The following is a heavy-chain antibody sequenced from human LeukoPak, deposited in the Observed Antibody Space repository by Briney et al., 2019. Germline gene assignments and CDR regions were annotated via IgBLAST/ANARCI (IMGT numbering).Heavy chain of an antibody. V-gene: IGHV3-9*01. Sequence: QSGGSLRLSCAASGFTFDDYAMHWVRQAPGKGLEWVSGISWNSGSIGYADSVKGRFTISRDNAKNSLYLQMNSLRAEDTALYYCASGYCYYYGMDVWGQGTTVTVSS. CDR2: ISWNSGSI. J-gene: IGHJ6*02. CDR1: GFTFDDYA. CDR3: ASGYCYYYGMDV.